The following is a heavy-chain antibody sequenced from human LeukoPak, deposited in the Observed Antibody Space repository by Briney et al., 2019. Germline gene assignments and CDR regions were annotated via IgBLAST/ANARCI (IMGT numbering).Heavy chain of an antibody. J-gene: IGHJ4*02. CDR1: GGTFSSYA. CDR2: IIPIIGAA. D-gene: IGHD1-20*01. V-gene: IGHV1-69*13. CDR3: ARVRSRGNWNDGGVDY. Sequence: SVKVSCKASGGTFSSYAISWVRQAPGQGLEWMGGIIPIIGAANYAQKFQGRVTIAADESTSTAYMELSSLRSEDTAVYYCARVRSRGNWNDGGVDYWGQGTLVTVSS.